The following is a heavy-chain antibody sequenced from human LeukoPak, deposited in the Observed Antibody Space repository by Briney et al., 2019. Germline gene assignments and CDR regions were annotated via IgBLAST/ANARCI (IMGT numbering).Heavy chain of an antibody. J-gene: IGHJ3*02. CDR2: IRYDGNNQ. D-gene: IGHD3-22*01. V-gene: IGHV3-30*02. CDR1: GFTFSSYG. CDR3: AKGSPYYDSSGYYLDAFDI. Sequence: GGSLRLSCAASGFTFSSYGMNRVRQAPGKGLEWLAFIRYDGNNQFYARSVKGRFTISRDNSKNTLYLQMNSLRAEDTAVYYCAKGSPYYDSSGYYLDAFDIWGQGTMVTVSS.